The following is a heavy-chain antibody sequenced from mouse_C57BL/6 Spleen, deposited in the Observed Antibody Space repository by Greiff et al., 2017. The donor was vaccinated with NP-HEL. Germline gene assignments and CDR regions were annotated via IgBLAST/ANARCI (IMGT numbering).Heavy chain of an antibody. J-gene: IGHJ4*01. CDR3: ARPGSPTRYYAMDY. D-gene: IGHD1-1*02. CDR1: GYTFTDYN. CDR2: INPNNGGT. V-gene: IGHV1-22*01. Sequence: EVNLVESGPELVKPGASVKMSCKASGYTFTDYNMHWVKQSHGKSLEWIGYINPNNGGTSYNQKFKGKATLTVNKSSSTAYMELRSLTSEDSAVYYCARPGSPTRYYAMDYWGQGTSVTVSS.